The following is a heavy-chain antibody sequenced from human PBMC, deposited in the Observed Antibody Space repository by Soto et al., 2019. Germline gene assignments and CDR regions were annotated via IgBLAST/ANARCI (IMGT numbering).Heavy chain of an antibody. J-gene: IGHJ4*02. D-gene: IGHD2-8*01. CDR3: ASEKWYVFDH. V-gene: IGHV3-7*03. CDR1: GINFNDYW. Sequence: GGSLRLSCAASGINFNDYWMSWVRQAPGKGLEWVANIKEDGSSKYYVDSVKGRFTISRDNAKNSLYLQMNSLRAEDTDLYYCASEKWYVFDHWGQGTQVTVSS. CDR2: IKEDGSSK.